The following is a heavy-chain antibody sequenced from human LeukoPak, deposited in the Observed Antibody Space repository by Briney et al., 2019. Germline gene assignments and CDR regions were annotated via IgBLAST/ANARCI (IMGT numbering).Heavy chain of an antibody. D-gene: IGHD6-19*01. CDR3: ARVSSSGSYWDYFDY. Sequence: SVKVSCKASGGTFSSYAISWVRQAPGQGLEWMGGIIPIFGTANYAQKFQGRVTITADESTSTAYMEPSSLRSEDTAVYYCARVSSSGSYWDYFDYWGQGTLVTVSS. CDR1: GGTFSSYA. V-gene: IGHV1-69*13. CDR2: IIPIFGTA. J-gene: IGHJ4*02.